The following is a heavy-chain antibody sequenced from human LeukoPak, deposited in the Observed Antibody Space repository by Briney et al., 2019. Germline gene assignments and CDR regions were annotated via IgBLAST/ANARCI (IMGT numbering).Heavy chain of an antibody. V-gene: IGHV1-8*01. Sequence: ASVKGSCKASGYTFTTHHINWVRQATGQGFEWMGWMNPGSGNTEYAQKFQGRVTMTWDTSINTAYMELSSLRSEDTAVYYCARGRPTNLHGIYWGQGTLVTVSS. D-gene: IGHD1-14*01. CDR1: GYTFTTHH. CDR3: ARGRPTNLHGIY. CDR2: MNPGSGNT. J-gene: IGHJ4*02.